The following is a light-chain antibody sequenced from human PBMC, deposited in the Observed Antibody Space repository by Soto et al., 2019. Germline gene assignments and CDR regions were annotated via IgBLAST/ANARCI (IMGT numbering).Light chain of an antibody. CDR1: SSDIGAGYD. J-gene: IGLJ2*01. CDR3: QSYDTTLSGSV. V-gene: IGLV1-40*01. Sequence: QSVLTQPPSVSGAPGQRVTISCSGSSSDIGAGYDVQWYQQLPGTAPKLLIFANNIRPSGVPDRFSGSRSGTSASLAITGLQPEDEATYYCQSYDTTLSGSVFGGGTQLTVL. CDR2: ANN.